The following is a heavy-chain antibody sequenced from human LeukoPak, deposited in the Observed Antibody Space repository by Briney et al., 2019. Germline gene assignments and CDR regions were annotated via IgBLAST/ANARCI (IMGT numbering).Heavy chain of an antibody. CDR1: GVTLSSCW. J-gene: IGHJ1*01. Sequence: PGGSLRLSCAASGVTLSSCWMHWVRQAPGKGLVWVSRISSDGSYTAYADSVKGRFTISRDNAKNTLYLQMNGLRAEDTAVYYCAIAAAGTKVGFHHWGQGTLVTVSS. V-gene: IGHV3-74*01. CDR3: AIAAAGTKVGFHH. D-gene: IGHD6-13*01. CDR2: ISSDGSYT.